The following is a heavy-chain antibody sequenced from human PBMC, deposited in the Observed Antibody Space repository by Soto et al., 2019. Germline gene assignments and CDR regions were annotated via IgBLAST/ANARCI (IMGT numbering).Heavy chain of an antibody. CDR2: INHSGST. CDR3: AIVVVTASDAFDI. V-gene: IGHV4-34*01. J-gene: IGHJ3*02. CDR1: GGSFSGYY. D-gene: IGHD2-21*02. Sequence: SETLSLTCAVYGGSFSGYYWSWIRQPPGKGLEWIGEINHSGSTNYNPSLKSRVTISVDTSKNQFSPKLSSVTAADTAVYYCAIVVVTASDAFDIWGQGTMVTVS.